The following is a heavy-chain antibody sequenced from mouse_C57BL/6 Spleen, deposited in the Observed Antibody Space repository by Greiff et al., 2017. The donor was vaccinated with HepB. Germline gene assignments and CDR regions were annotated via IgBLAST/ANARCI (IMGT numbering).Heavy chain of an antibody. CDR1: GFTFSSYG. Sequence: EVHLVESGGDLVKPGGSLKLSCAASGFTFSSYGMSWVRQTPDKRLEWVATISSGGSYTYYPDSVKGRFTISRDNAKNTLDLQISSLKSEDTAMYFCARFGARTVYYIVYWDQGTALTVSS. V-gene: IGHV5-6*01. CDR3: ARFGARTVYYIVY. J-gene: IGHJ2*01. CDR2: ISSGGSYT. D-gene: IGHD3-1*01.